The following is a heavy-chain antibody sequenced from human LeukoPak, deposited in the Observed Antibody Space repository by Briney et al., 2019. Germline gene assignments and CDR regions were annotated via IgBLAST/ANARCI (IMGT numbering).Heavy chain of an antibody. D-gene: IGHD5-24*01. CDR3: ARFTAGYNLYYYYGMDV. Sequence: SETLSLTCTVSLVATSGYDGSCIPQPPGKGLEWIGYIYYSGSTNYNPSLKSRVTISVDTSKNQFSLNLSSVTAADTAVYYCARFTAGYNLYYYYGMDVWGQGTTVTVSS. CDR1: LVATSGYD. V-gene: IGHV4-59*01. CDR2: IYYSGST. J-gene: IGHJ6*02.